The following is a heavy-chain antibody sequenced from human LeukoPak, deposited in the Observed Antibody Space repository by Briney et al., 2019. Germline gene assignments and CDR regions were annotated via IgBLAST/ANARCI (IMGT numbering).Heavy chain of an antibody. J-gene: IGHJ4*02. CDR2: IYPDDSDF. D-gene: IGHD3-22*01. CDR3: AKLGDTGGYNYFWDYFEH. CDR1: GYSFTSYW. Sequence: GEPLKICCKASGYSFTSYWIGGGRQMPGKGLEWTGIIYPDDSDFRNSPSFQGQITISVDRSSSTAYLQWGSLKASDTAIYYCAKLGDTGGYNYFWDYFEHWGEGTLVTVSS. V-gene: IGHV5-51*01.